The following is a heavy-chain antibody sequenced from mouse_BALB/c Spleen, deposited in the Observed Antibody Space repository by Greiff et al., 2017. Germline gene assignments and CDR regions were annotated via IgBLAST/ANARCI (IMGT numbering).Heavy chain of an antibody. CDR3: ARAPSTAFYYFDY. D-gene: IGHD1-2*01. Sequence: EVMLVESGGGLVQPGGSLRLSCATSGFTFTDYYMSWVRQPPGKALEWLGFIRNKANGYTTEYSASVKGRFTISRDNSQSILYLQMNTLRAEDSATYYCARAPSTAFYYFDYWGQGTLVTVSA. V-gene: IGHV7-3*02. CDR2: IRNKANGYTT. CDR1: GFTFTDYY. J-gene: IGHJ3*01.